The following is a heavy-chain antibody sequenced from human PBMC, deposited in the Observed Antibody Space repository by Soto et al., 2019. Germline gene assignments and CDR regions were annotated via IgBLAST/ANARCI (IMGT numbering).Heavy chain of an antibody. J-gene: IGHJ4*02. CDR3: AGLLYSRSSGLADY. Sequence: SETLSLTCTVSGGSISSSSYYWGWIRQPPGKGLEWIGSIYYSGSTYYNPSLKSRVTISVDTSKNQFSLKLSSVTAADTAVYYCAGLLYSRSSGLADYWGQGTLVTVSS. D-gene: IGHD6-6*01. V-gene: IGHV4-39*01. CDR1: GGSISSSSYY. CDR2: IYYSGST.